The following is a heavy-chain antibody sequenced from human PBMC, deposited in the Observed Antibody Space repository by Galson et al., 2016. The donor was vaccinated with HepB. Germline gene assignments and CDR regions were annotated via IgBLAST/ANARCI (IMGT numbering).Heavy chain of an antibody. D-gene: IGHD5-12*01. V-gene: IGHV1-18*04. CDR2: ITAGNGNT. CDR1: GYIFSTYS. J-gene: IGHJ6*02. Sequence: SVKVSCKASGYIFSTYSISWVRQAPGQGLDWMGWITAGNGNTDYAQKFQGRVTMTTDTSTSTAYMELTSLRSDDTAVYYCASSGGYDDIPDYDYYGMEVWGQGTTVTVSS. CDR3: ASSGGYDDIPDYDYYGMEV.